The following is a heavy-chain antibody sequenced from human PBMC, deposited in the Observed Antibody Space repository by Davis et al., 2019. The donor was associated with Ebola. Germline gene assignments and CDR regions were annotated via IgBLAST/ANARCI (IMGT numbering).Heavy chain of an antibody. D-gene: IGHD4-17*01. V-gene: IGHV1-69*13. CDR1: GYTFTSYG. CDR3: ARTGYDYGDCGRWGLSYYYYYGMDV. J-gene: IGHJ6*02. CDR2: IIPIFGTA. Sequence: SVKVSCKASGYTFTSYGISWVRQAPGQGLEWMGGIIPIFGTANYAQKFQGRVTITADESTSTAYMELRSLRSDDTAVYYCARTGYDYGDCGRWGLSYYYYYGMDVWGQGTTVTVSS.